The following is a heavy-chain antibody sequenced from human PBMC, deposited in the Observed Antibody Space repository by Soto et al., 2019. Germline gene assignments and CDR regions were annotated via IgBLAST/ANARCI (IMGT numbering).Heavy chain of an antibody. Sequence: SETLSLTCAVYGGSFSGYYWSWIRQPPGKGLEWIGEINHSGSTNYNPSLKSRVTISVDTSKNQFSLKLSSVTAADTAVYYCAVPAAIIYGMDVWGQGTTVTVSS. CDR1: GGSFSGYY. CDR2: INHSGST. V-gene: IGHV4-34*01. D-gene: IGHD2-2*02. J-gene: IGHJ6*02. CDR3: AVPAAIIYGMDV.